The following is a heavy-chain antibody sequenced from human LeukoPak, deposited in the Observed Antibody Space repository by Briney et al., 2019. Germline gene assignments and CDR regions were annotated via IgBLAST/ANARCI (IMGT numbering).Heavy chain of an antibody. CDR1: GYTFAGYY. V-gene: IGHV1-2*02. Sequence: ASVKVSCKASGYTFAGYYMHWVRQAPGQGPEWMGWINPNSGGTKYAQKFQGRVTMTRDTSISTAYMELRSLRSDDTAVYYCARVDTALQDYYMDVWGKGTTVTVSS. J-gene: IGHJ6*03. D-gene: IGHD5-18*01. CDR3: ARVDTALQDYYMDV. CDR2: INPNSGGT.